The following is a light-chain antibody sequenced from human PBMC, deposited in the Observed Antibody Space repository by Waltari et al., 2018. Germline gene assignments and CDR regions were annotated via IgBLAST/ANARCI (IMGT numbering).Light chain of an antibody. V-gene: IGKV1-5*03. J-gene: IGKJ2*01. CDR2: AAS. CDR3: QQFDTNSS. CDR1: QSINSW. Sequence: DIQMPQSPSTLSASVGDRVTITCRASQSINSWLAWYQQKPGKDPKLLIYAASNLVSGVPSRFSGSGSGTEFTLTISGLQPDDFATYYCQQFDTNSSFGQGTKLEIK.